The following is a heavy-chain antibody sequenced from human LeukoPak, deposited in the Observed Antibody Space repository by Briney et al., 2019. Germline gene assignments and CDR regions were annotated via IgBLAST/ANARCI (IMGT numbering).Heavy chain of an antibody. CDR2: IKQDASEK. CDR1: GFTFSSYW. CDR3: ARMEWGGPFDY. J-gene: IGHJ4*02. D-gene: IGHD3-3*01. Sequence: PGGSLRLSCAASGFTFSSYWMSWVRQTPGKGLEWVANIKQDASEKYYVDSVKGRFTISRDNAKNSLCLQMNSLRAEDTAVYYCARMEWGGPFDYWGQGTLVTVSS. V-gene: IGHV3-7*01.